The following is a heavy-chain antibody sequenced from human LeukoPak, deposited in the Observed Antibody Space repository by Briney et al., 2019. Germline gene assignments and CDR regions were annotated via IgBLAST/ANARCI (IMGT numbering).Heavy chain of an antibody. D-gene: IGHD3-16*01. CDR2: ISYSGST. J-gene: IGHJ3*01. CDR1: GGSISEYY. Sequence: PSETLSLTCTVSGGSISEYYWSWIRQPPGKGLEWIGSISYSGSTNDNPSLRSRVTISVDTSKNQFSLRLSSVTAADTAIYYCARRRLGDAFDVWGQGTMVAVSS. CDR3: ARRRLGDAFDV. V-gene: IGHV4-59*08.